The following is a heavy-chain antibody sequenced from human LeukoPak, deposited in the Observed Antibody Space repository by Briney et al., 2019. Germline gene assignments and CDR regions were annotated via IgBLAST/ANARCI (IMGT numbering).Heavy chain of an antibody. CDR3: ARGRHGGIAVAAYYFDY. CDR2: INHSGST. CDR1: GGSFSGYY. Sequence: SETLSLTCAVYGGSFSGYYWSWIRQPPGKGLEWIGEINHSGSTNYNPSLKSRVTISVDTSKNQFSLKLSSVTAADTAVYYCARGRHGGIAVAAYYFDYWGQGTLVTVSS. D-gene: IGHD6-19*01. V-gene: IGHV4-34*01. J-gene: IGHJ4*02.